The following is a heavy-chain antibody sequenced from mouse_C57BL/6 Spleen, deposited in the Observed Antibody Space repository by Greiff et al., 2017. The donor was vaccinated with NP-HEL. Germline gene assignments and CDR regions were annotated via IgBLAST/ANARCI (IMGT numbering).Heavy chain of an antibody. J-gene: IGHJ2*01. CDR2: IDPSDSYT. CDR3: ARSIVSHTRGVFDY. CDR1: GYTFTSYW. V-gene: IGHV1-69*01. Sequence: VQLQQPGAELVMPGASVKLSCKASGYTFTSYWMHWVKQRPGQGLEWIGEIDPSDSYTNYNQKFKGKSTLTVDKSSSTAYMQLSSLTSEDSAVYYCARSIVSHTRGVFDYWGQGTTLTVSS.